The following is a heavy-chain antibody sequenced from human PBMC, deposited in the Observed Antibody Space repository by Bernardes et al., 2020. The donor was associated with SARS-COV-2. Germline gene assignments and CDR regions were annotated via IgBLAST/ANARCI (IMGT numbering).Heavy chain of an antibody. J-gene: IGHJ4*02. CDR2: MYYSGST. V-gene: IGHV4-59*01. CDR1: GGSISCYY. Sequence: SEPLSLTCTVSGGSISCYYWSWVRQPPGKGLEWIGYMYYSGSTNYNPSLKNRVAISIDTSKNQFSLRLNSVTAADTAVYYCARYRLYYYGSGTYIRYFDHWGQGTLVTVSS. D-gene: IGHD3-10*01. CDR3: ARYRLYYYGSGTYIRYFDH.